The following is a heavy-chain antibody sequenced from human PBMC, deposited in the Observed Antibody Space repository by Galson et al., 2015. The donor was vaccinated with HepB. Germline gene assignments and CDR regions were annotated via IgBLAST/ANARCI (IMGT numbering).Heavy chain of an antibody. CDR2: ISYDGSNK. V-gene: IGHV3-30*04. J-gene: IGHJ6*02. D-gene: IGHD3-10*01. Sequence: SLRLSCAASGFTFSSYAMHWVRQAPGKGLEWVAVISYDGSNKYYADSVKGRFTISRDNSKNTLYLQMNSLRAEDTAVYYCAREYTYYYGSGSYGMDVWGQGTTVTVSS. CDR1: GFTFSSYA. CDR3: AREYTYYYGSGSYGMDV.